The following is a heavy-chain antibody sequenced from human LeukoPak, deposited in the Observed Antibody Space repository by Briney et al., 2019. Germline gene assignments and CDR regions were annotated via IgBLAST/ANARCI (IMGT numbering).Heavy chain of an antibody. CDR2: ISGTTGKT. Sequence: GGSLRLSCGASGFTFSNYIMSWVRQGPGRGLEWVSGISGTTGKTYYADSVKGRFRITRDNSKNTLYLQMDRLRAEDTAVYYCAKGGGETTVEVSAAAGVFHYWGQGTLVTVSS. CDR3: AKGGGETTVEVSAAAGVFHY. D-gene: IGHD4-11*01. CDR1: GFTFSNYI. V-gene: IGHV3-23*01. J-gene: IGHJ4*02.